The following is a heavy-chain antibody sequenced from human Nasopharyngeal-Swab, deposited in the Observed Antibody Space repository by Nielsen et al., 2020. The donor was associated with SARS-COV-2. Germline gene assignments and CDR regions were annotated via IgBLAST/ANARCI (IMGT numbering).Heavy chain of an antibody. Sequence: GGSLRLSGAASGLGFSNYEMNWVRQAPGKGLEWMSYISTTTATIYYADSVKGRFTISRDNAKNSLYLQMNSLRAEDTAVYYCAREVPYSGHDDAFDIWGQGTMVTVSA. V-gene: IGHV3-48*03. J-gene: IGHJ3*02. CDR2: ISTTTATI. CDR1: GLGFSNYE. CDR3: AREVPYSGHDDAFDI. D-gene: IGHD5-12*01.